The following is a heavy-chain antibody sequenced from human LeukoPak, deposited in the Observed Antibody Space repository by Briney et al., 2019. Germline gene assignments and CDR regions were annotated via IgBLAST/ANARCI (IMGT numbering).Heavy chain of an antibody. CDR3: ARVRGYSYGLFDY. CDR1: GGSISSSSYY. CDR2: IYYSGST. Sequence: PSETLSLTCTVSGGSISSSSYYWGWIRQPPGKGLEWIGSIYYSGSTYYNPSLKSRVTISVDTSKNQFSLKLSSVTAADTAVYYCARVRGYSYGLFDYWGQGTLVTVSS. J-gene: IGHJ4*02. D-gene: IGHD5-18*01. V-gene: IGHV4-39*07.